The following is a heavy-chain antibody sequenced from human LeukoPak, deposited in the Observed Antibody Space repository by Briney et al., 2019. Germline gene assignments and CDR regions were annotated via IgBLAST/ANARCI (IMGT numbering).Heavy chain of an antibody. CDR2: IYTSGST. CDR3: VMHFSSSWLTLDY. V-gene: IGHV4-61*02. Sequence: PSETLSLTCTVSGGSISSGSYYWSWIRQPAGKGLEWIGRIYTSGSTNYNPSLKSRVTISVDTSKNQFSLKLSSVTAVDTAVYYCVMHFSSSWLTLDYWGQGTLVTVSS. CDR1: GGSISSGSYY. D-gene: IGHD6-13*01. J-gene: IGHJ4*02.